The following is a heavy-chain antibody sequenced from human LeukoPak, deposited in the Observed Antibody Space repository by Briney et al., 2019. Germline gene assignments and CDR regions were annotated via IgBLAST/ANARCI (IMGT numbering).Heavy chain of an antibody. Sequence: SETLSLTCTVSGGSIGSSNYYWGWIRQPPGKGLEWIANIYYSGRTYYNPSLKSRVTISVDTSKNQFSLKLSSVTAADTAVYYCATGTAAAVDYWGQGTLVTVSS. V-gene: IGHV4-39*07. D-gene: IGHD6-13*01. CDR2: IYYSGRT. J-gene: IGHJ4*02. CDR1: GGSIGSSNYY. CDR3: ATGTAAAVDY.